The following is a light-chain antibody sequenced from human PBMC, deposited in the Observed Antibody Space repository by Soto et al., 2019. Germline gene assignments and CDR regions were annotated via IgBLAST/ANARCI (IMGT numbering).Light chain of an antibody. CDR1: QSVSIK. CDR3: QQYGSSHT. CDR2: GAS. Sequence: EIVMTQSPATRSVSPGERATLSCRASQSVSIKLAWYQQKPGQAPRLLIFGASTRATGIPDRFSGSGAGAYFNLTISRLEPADFGVYYCQQYGSSHTFGQGTRLEIK. V-gene: IGKV3-20*01. J-gene: IGKJ5*01.